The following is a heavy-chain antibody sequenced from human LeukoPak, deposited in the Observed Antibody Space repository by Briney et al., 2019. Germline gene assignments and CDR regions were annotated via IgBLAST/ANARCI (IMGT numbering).Heavy chain of an antibody. CDR3: ARADSSSWPGEAFDA. D-gene: IGHD6-13*01. V-gene: IGHV3-74*01. CDR1: GFTFSDFW. CDR2: INSGGTVT. J-gene: IGHJ3*01. Sequence: GGSLRLSCAASGFTFSDFWMHWVRQAPGKGLVWVSRINSGGTVTNYADPVKGRFTISRDNSKNTLYLQMNSLRAEDTAVYYCARADSSSWPGEAFDAWGQGTMVTVSS.